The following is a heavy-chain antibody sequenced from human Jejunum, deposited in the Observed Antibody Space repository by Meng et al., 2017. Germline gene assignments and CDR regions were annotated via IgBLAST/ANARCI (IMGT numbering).Heavy chain of an antibody. V-gene: IGHV3-23*04. CDR2: ITGSGGYT. J-gene: IGHJ4*01. CDR3: AKEAPGTFDL. Sequence: EGQLVEAGGGLVQPGGSMRLSCAASGFTFTNYAMSWVRQTPGKGLEWVSVITGSGGYTHYADSVKGRFTISRDNSKNTLYLQMNSLRAEDTAVYYCAKEAPGTFDLWGQGTLVTVSS. CDR1: GFTFTNYA.